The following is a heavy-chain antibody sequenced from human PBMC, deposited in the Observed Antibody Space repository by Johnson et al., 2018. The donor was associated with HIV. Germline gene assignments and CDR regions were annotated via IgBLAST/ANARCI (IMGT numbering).Heavy chain of an antibody. J-gene: IGHJ3*02. CDR3: ARDRSLWFRELWPRDAFDM. V-gene: IGHV3-33*05. CDR1: EFTFSSYG. Sequence: VQLVESGGGLVQPGGSLRLSCAASEFTFSSYGMHWVRQAPGKGLEWVAVISYDGSDKYYADSVKGRFTISRDNSKNTLYLQMNSLRAEDTAVYYCARDRSLWFRELWPRDAFDMWGQGTKITVSS. CDR2: ISYDGSDK. D-gene: IGHD3-10*01.